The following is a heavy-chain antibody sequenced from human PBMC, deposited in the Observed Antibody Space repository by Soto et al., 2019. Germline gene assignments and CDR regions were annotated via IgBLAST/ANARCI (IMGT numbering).Heavy chain of an antibody. D-gene: IGHD3-22*01. CDR3: ARVAVGSSGYYHYYYYGMDV. Sequence: QVQLVQSGAEVKKPGASVKVSCKASGYTFTRYGISWVRQAPGQELEWMGWISAYNGNTKYAQKLLGRVTMTIATGASRAYMRLRSLRSADTDVYYCARVAVGSSGYYHYYYYGMDVWGPGTTVTVSS. V-gene: IGHV1-18*01. CDR1: GYTFTRYG. CDR2: ISAYNGNT. J-gene: IGHJ6*02.